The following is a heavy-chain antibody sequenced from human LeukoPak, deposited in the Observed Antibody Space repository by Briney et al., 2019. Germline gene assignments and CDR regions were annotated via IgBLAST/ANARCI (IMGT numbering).Heavy chain of an antibody. CDR2: TIPIFGTA. D-gene: IGHD2-2*01. V-gene: IGHV1-69*05. Sequence: SVKVSCKASGGTFSSYAISWVRQAPGQGLEWMGGTIPIFGTANYAQKFQGRVTITTDESTRTAYMEMSSLRSEDTAVYYCARLFPARRSTSLLGWFDPWGQGTLVTVSS. J-gene: IGHJ5*02. CDR3: ARLFPARRSTSLLGWFDP. CDR1: GGTFSSYA.